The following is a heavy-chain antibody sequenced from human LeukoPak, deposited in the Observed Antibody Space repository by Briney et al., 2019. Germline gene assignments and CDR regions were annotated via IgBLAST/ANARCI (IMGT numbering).Heavy chain of an antibody. CDR1: GGTFSSYA. CDR3: ARSGYCSSTSCSPYYYYMDV. J-gene: IGHJ6*03. V-gene: IGHV1-69*05. D-gene: IGHD2-2*01. CDR2: IIPIFGTA. Sequence: SVKVSCKASGGTFSSYAISWVRQAPGQGLEWMGGIIPIFGTANYAQKFQGRVTITTDESTSTAYMELSSLRSEDTAVYYCARSGYCSSTSCSPYYYYMDVWGKGTTVTVSS.